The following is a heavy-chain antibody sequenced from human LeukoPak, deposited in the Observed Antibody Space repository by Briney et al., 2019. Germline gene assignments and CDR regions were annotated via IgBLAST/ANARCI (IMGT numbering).Heavy chain of an antibody. D-gene: IGHD6-19*01. CDR2: IKQDGSEK. CDR3: ARGSRNNGWYADY. J-gene: IGHJ4*02. V-gene: IGHV3-7*01. Sequence: PGGSLRLSCAASGFTFSSYWMSWVRQAPGKGLEWVANIKQDGSEKYYVDSVKGRFTISRDNAKNSLYLQMNSLRAEDTAVYYCARGSRNNGWYADYWGQGTLVTVSS. CDR1: GFTFSSYW.